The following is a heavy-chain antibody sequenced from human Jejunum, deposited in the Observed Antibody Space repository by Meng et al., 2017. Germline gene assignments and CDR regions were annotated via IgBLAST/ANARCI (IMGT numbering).Heavy chain of an antibody. J-gene: IGHJ4*02. V-gene: IGHV4-4*02. D-gene: IGHD1-7*01. CDR2: IQHGGYT. CDR1: DGPFISGTW. Sequence: SETLSLTCAVSDGPFISGTWWSWVRQPPGRGLEWIGEIQHGGYTAYNPSLKSRVTMSIDKSKNQFYLELSFVTAADTAVYYCGRAGNYRPGDHWGQGSLVTVSS. CDR3: GRAGNYRPGDH.